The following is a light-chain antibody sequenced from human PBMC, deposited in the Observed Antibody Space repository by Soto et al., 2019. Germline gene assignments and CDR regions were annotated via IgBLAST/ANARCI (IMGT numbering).Light chain of an antibody. CDR2: GAH. CDR3: QQYGSSVT. V-gene: IGKV3-20*01. CDR1: QSIRSHY. J-gene: IGKJ1*01. Sequence: EIVLTQSPGTLSLSPGERATLSCRVSQSIRSHYLAWYQQKPGQAPRLLISGAHNRAPGIPDRFSGSESGTDFTLRISRLEPGDFAVYYCQQYGSSVTFGQGTKVEIK.